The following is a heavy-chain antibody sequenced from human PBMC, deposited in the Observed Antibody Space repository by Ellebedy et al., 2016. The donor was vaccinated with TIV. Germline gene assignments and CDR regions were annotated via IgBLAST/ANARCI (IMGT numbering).Heavy chain of an antibody. D-gene: IGHD6-19*01. V-gene: IGHV1-8*01. CDR3: ARGIEVADVSFDY. CDR2: MNPNSGGT. Sequence: ASVKVSCXASGYTFTSYDINWVRQATGQGLEWMGWMNPNSGGTNYAQKFQGRVTMTRNTSISTAYMELSSLRSEDTAVYYCARGIEVADVSFDYWGQGTLVTVSS. J-gene: IGHJ4*02. CDR1: GYTFTSYD.